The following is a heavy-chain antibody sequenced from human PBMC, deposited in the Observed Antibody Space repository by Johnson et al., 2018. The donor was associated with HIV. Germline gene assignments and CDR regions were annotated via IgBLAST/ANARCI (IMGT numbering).Heavy chain of an antibody. D-gene: IGHD2-8*01. CDR1: GFTFSNYA. J-gene: IGHJ3*01. Sequence: QVQLVESGGGVVQPGRSRRLSCAASGFTFSNYAMHWVRQAPGKGLEWVVIISYDGSNKYYADSVKGRFTISRDNAKDSLFLQMNTLRAEDTALYYCVKDIWQYMYGAFDVWGQGTMVTVSS. CDR3: VKDIWQYMYGAFDV. CDR2: ISYDGSNK. V-gene: IGHV3-30*04.